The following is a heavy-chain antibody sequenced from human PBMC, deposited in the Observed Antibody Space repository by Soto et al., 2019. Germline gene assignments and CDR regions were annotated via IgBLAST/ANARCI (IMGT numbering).Heavy chain of an antibody. V-gene: IGHV3-30*18. D-gene: IGHD6-19*01. J-gene: IGHJ6*02. CDR3: AKGIGSSWTEYYYGMDV. CDR2: ISYDGSNE. Sequence: QVQLVESGGGVVQPGRSLRLSCAASGFTFSSYDMHWVRQAPGKGLEWVAVISYDGSNEYYADSVKGRFTISRDNSKNTLYLQMNSLRAEDMAVYHCAKGIGSSWTEYYYGMDVWGQGTTVTVSS. CDR1: GFTFSSYD.